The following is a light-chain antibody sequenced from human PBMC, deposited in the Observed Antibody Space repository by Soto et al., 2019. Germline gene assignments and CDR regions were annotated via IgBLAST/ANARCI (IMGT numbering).Light chain of an antibody. Sequence: QSVLTQPPSASGTPGQRVTISCSGSSPNIGSNYVFCYQQLPGTAPKHLIYRNNQRPSGVPDRFSGSKSGTSASLAISGLRSEDETDYYCAAWDDSLSGGVFGGGTKVTVL. CDR2: RNN. CDR3: AAWDDSLSGGV. J-gene: IGLJ2*01. V-gene: IGLV1-47*01. CDR1: SPNIGSNY.